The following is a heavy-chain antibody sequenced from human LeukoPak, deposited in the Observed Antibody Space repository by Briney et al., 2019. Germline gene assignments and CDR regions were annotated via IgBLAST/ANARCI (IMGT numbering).Heavy chain of an antibody. CDR3: AREEAPLEGDDAFDI. D-gene: IGHD3-16*01. CDR1: GFSFSTYW. Sequence: PGGSLRLSCAASGFSFSTYWMHWVRQAPGKGLVWVSRINSDGSNINYADSVKGRFTISRDNAKNTLYLQMNSLRAEDTAVYYCAREEAPLEGDDAFDIWGQGTMVTVSS. CDR2: INSDGSNI. J-gene: IGHJ3*02. V-gene: IGHV3-74*01.